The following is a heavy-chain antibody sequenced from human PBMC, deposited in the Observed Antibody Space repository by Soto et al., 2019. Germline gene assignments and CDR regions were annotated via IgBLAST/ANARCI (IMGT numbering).Heavy chain of an antibody. CDR3: ARDASGWYELDY. Sequence: QVQLVQSGAEVKKPGASVKVSCKASGYTFTTYDINWVRQATGQGLEWMGWMNPNSGNTGYAQKFQGXVXXXRXXSISPAYMELSSLRSEDTAVYYCARDASGWYELDYWGQGILVTVSS. CDR1: GYTFTTYD. CDR2: MNPNSGNT. J-gene: IGHJ4*02. D-gene: IGHD6-19*01. V-gene: IGHV1-8*01.